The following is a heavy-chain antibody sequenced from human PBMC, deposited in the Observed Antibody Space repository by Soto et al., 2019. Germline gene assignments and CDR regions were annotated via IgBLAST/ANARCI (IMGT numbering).Heavy chain of an antibody. CDR3: ARVLNSGGSLPGGYYYGMDV. J-gene: IGHJ6*02. CDR2: IYTGGST. D-gene: IGHD2-15*01. Sequence: SLTCTVSGGSSSGYYWSWIRQPAGKGLEWIGRIYTGGSTNYNPSLKSRVTISVDTSKNQFSLKLSSVTAADTAVYYCARVLNSGGSLPGGYYYGMDVWGQGTTVTVSS. CDR1: GGSSSGYY. V-gene: IGHV4-4*07.